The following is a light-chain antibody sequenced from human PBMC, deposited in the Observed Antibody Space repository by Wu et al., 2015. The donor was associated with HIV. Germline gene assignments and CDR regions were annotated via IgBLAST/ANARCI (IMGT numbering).Light chain of an antibody. Sequence: EQVMTQSPDILSVSPGETATLSCRASQSVGRELAWYQQKPGQAPRLLMYDASTRATNISPRISGSGSGTDFTLTTSRLEPEDFAVYYCQQYGSSSGVTFGPGTKVDIK. CDR1: QSVGRE. J-gene: IGKJ3*01. CDR3: QQYGSSSGVT. V-gene: IGKV3-15*01. CDR2: DAS.